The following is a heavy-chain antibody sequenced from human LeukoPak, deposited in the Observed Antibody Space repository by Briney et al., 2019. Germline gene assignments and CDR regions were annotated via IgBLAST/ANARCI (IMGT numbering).Heavy chain of an antibody. CDR3: ARDRHCSGGSCYVIDY. Sequence: ASVKVSCKVSGYTLTELSMHWVRQAPGKGLEWMGGFDPEDGETNYAQKFQGRVTITADKSTSTAYMELSSLRSEDTAVYYCARDRHCSGGSCYVIDYWGQGTLVTVSS. D-gene: IGHD2-15*01. V-gene: IGHV1-24*01. CDR1: GYTLTELS. CDR2: FDPEDGET. J-gene: IGHJ4*02.